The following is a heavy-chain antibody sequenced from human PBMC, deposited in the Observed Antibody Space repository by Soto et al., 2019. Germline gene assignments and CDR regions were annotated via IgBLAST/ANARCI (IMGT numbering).Heavy chain of an antibody. D-gene: IGHD3-9*01. V-gene: IGHV4-59*11. Sequence: SVILSHRAPVAAGSISSHDWSWLRQTPGKGLEWIGYIYNTGSTTYSPSLKSRVTISVNTSKNQLSLKLSSVTAADTALYYCARAGSGYSFDYRGQGTLVTVSS. CDR3: ARAGSGYSFDY. J-gene: IGHJ4*02. CDR2: IYNTGST. CDR1: AGSISSHD.